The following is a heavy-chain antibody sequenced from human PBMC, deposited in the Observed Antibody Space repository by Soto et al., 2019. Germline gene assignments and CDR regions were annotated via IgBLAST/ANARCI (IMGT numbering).Heavy chain of an antibody. CDR3: ARGIWEMATIRPENY. CDR2: ISSNGGST. V-gene: IGHV3-64*02. D-gene: IGHD5-12*01. J-gene: IGHJ4*02. CDR1: GFTFSFYA. Sequence: GSLRLSCAASGFTFSFYAMHWVRQAPGKGLQYVSGISSNGGSTYYADSVKGRFTISRDNSQNTLYLQMGSLRAEDMAVYYCARGIWEMATIRPENYWGQGTPVTVSS.